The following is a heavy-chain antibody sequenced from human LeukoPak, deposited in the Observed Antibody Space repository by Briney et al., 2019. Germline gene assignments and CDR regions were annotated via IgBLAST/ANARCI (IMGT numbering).Heavy chain of an antibody. CDR3: ARSGIKMVRGVIIKSPYHMDV. CDR2: ISSSGSTK. V-gene: IGHV3-48*03. D-gene: IGHD3-10*01. Sequence: GGSLRLSCAASGFTFSSYEMNWVRQAPGKGLEWLSHISSSGSTKYYANSVKGRFTISRDNAKNSLSLQMNSLRAEDTAVYYCARSGIKMVRGVIIKSPYHMDVWGKGTTVTVSS. CDR1: GFTFSSYE. J-gene: IGHJ6*03.